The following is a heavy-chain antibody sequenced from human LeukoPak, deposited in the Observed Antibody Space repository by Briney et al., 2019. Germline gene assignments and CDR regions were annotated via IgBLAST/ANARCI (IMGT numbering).Heavy chain of an antibody. J-gene: IGHJ6*02. CDR2: MNPNSGNT. CDR3: ARWTTVVTPSHYYYYYGMDV. CDR1: GYTFTSYD. V-gene: IGHV1-8*01. Sequence: GASVKVSCKASGYTFTSYDINWVRQATGQGLEWMGWMNPNSGNTGYAQKFQGRVTMTRNTSISTAYMELSSLRSEDTAVYYCARWTTVVTPSHYYYYYGMDVWGQGTTVTVSS. D-gene: IGHD4-23*01.